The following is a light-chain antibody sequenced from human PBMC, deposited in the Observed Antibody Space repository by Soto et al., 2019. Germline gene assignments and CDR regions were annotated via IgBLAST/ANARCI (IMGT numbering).Light chain of an antibody. CDR2: DIN. CDR1: SSDVGNYIF. V-gene: IGLV2-14*01. J-gene: IGLJ3*02. CDR3: QSYDSSLSGPKV. Sequence: QSALTQPASVSGSPGQSITISCTGTSSDVGNYIFVSWYRQHPGKAPKLMIYDINNRPSGVPDRFSGSKSGTSASLAITGLQAEDEADYYCQSYDSSLSGPKVFGGGTKVTVL.